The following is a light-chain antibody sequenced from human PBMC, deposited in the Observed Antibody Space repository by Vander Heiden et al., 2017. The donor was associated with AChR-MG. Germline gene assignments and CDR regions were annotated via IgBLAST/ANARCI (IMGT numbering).Light chain of an antibody. CDR3: AAWEDSLSGPVV. CDR2: RNN. J-gene: IGLJ2*01. V-gene: IGLV1-47*01. Sequence: QSLLPPPPSASATPGQRVTISCSGSSSNIRSNYVYWYQQLPGTAPKLLIYRNNQRRSGVPDRFSGSKSGTSASLAISRRRSEDEADYYCAAWEDSLSGPVVFGGGTKLTVL. CDR1: SSNIRSNY.